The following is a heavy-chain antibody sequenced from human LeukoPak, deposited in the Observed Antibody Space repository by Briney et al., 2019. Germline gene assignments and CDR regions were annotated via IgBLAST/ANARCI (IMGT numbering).Heavy chain of an antibody. CDR2: IYHSGST. J-gene: IGHJ4*02. D-gene: IGHD2-15*01. Sequence: PSETLSLTCTVSGYSISSGYYWSWIRQPPGKGLEWIGSIYHSGSTYYNPSVRSRVTISVDTSKNQFSLKLSSVTAADTAVYYCAKFGGMCDSMVVAATRRFDYWGQGTLVTVSS. CDR1: GYSISSGYY. CDR3: AKFGGMCDSMVVAATRRFDY. V-gene: IGHV4-38-2*02.